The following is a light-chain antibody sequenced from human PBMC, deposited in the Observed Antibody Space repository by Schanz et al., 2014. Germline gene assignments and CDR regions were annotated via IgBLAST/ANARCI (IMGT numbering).Light chain of an antibody. CDR2: STN. Sequence: QSVLTQPPSASGTPGQRVTISCSGSSSNIGTNTVIWYQQLPGTAPKLLIHSTNQRPSGVPDRFSGSKSGTSASLAISGLRSEDEADYYCAAWDDSLRVLFGGGTKLTVL. V-gene: IGLV1-47*02. J-gene: IGLJ2*01. CDR3: AAWDDSLRVL. CDR1: SSNIGTNT.